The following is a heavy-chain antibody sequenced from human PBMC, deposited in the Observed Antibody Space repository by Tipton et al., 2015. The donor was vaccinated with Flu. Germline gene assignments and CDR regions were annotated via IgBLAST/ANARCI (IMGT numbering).Heavy chain of an antibody. CDR3: ARAEYGVFDY. CDR2: INHSGST. D-gene: IGHD4-17*01. Sequence: TLSLTCTVSGGSISSYYWSWIRQPPGKGLEWIGEINHSGSTNYNPSLKSRVTISVDTSKNQFSLKLSSVTAADTAVYYCARAEYGVFDYWGQGTLVTVSS. CDR1: GGSISSYY. J-gene: IGHJ4*02. V-gene: IGHV4-34*01.